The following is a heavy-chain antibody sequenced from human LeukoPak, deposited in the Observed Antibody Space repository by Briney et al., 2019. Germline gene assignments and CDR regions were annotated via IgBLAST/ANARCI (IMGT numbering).Heavy chain of an antibody. D-gene: IGHD4-23*01. V-gene: IGHV1-46*01. CDR1: GYTFTSYY. CDR3: ARDNSIDDRGWWFDP. Sequence: ASVKVSFKASGYTFTSYYMHWVRQAPGQGLEWMALINPSGSRTWFAEKFQGRIILTRDMSTSTDYMELSSLRSEDTAVYFCARDNSIDDRGWWFDPWGQGTLVTVSS. CDR2: INPSGSRT. J-gene: IGHJ5*02.